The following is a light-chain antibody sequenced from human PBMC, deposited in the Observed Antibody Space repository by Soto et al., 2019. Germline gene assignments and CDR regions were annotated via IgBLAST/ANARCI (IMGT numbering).Light chain of an antibody. CDR3: SSYKRSSTYV. J-gene: IGLJ1*01. Sequence: QSALTQPASVSGSPGQSITISCTGTSSDVGAYNYVSWYQHHPGKAPKLMIYDVTDRPSGVSNRFSGSKSGNTASLTISGLQAEDEAEYYCSSYKRSSTYVFGTGTKVTVL. V-gene: IGLV2-14*03. CDR2: DVT. CDR1: SSDVGAYNY.